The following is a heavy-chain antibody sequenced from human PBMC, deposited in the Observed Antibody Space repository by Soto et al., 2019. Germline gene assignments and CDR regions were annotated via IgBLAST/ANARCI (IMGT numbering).Heavy chain of an antibody. CDR1: GFTFTRYS. CDR3: ARESEDLPSNFDY. V-gene: IGHV3-21*06. Sequence: PGGSLRLSCAASGFTFTRYSTNWVRQAPGKGLEWVSSISSTTNYIYYGDSMKGRFTISRDNAKNSLYLEMNSLRAEDTAVYYCARESEDLPSNFDYWGQGTLVTVSS. J-gene: IGHJ4*02. CDR2: ISSTTNYI.